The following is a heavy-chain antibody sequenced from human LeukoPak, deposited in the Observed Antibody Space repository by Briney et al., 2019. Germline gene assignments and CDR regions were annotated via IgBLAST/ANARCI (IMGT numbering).Heavy chain of an antibody. Sequence: PSETLSLTCTVSGGSISSGYYWGWIRQPPGKGLESIGSIYQSGSTYYNPSLKSRVTILVDTSKNQFSLKLSSVTAADTAVYYCARRRDSTQFDYWGQGTLVTVSS. CDR1: GGSISSGYY. CDR2: IYQSGST. V-gene: IGHV4-38-2*02. D-gene: IGHD2-15*01. CDR3: ARRRDSTQFDY. J-gene: IGHJ4*02.